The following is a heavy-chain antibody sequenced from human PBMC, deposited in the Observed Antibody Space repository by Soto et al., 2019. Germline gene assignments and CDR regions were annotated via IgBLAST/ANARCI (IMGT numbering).Heavy chain of an antibody. CDR3: ARGMTPPGAPAWYYFDS. Sequence: PSETLSLTCTVSGASITGSSYWSWIRQPAGXGLEWIGRFSLSGTTNYNPSLRSRVTMSADVSKNQFSLRLTSVTAADTALYYCARGMTPPGAPAWYYFDSWGQGALVTVFS. CDR2: FSLSGTT. D-gene: IGHD2-8*02. J-gene: IGHJ4*02. V-gene: IGHV4-4*07. CDR1: GASITGSSY.